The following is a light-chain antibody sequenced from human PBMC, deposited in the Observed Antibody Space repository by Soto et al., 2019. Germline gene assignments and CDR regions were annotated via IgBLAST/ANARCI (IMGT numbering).Light chain of an antibody. CDR2: LEHSGSY. CDR1: SGHSSYI. Sequence: QLVLTQSSSASASLGSSVKLTCTLSSGHSSYIIAWHQQQPGKAPRYLMKLEHSGSYNKKSGVPDRFSGSSSGADRYLTISNLQFEDEADYYCETWDSNTRVFGGGTKLTVL. V-gene: IGLV4-60*02. CDR3: ETWDSNTRV. J-gene: IGLJ3*02.